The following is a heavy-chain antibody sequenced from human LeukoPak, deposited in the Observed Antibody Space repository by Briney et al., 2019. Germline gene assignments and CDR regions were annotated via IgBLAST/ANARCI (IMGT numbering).Heavy chain of an antibody. Sequence: GESLKISCKGAGYSFTSYWIGWVRQMPGKGLEWMGIIYPGDSDTRYSPSFQGQVTISADKSISTAYLQWSSLKASDTAMYYCARHTYYDILTGYDSPFDYWGQGTLVTVSS. V-gene: IGHV5-51*01. CDR1: GYSFTSYW. J-gene: IGHJ4*02. CDR3: ARHTYYDILTGYDSPFDY. D-gene: IGHD3-9*01. CDR2: IYPGDSDT.